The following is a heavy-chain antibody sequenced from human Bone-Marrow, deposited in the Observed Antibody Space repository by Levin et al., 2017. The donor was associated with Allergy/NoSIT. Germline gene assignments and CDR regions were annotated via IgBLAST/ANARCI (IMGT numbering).Heavy chain of an antibody. J-gene: IGHJ4*02. CDR2: IRNNGGTT. V-gene: IGHV3-23*01. CDR3: ARMDDEYCSATNCYVDY. Sequence: GESLKISCAASGFTFSSYAMSWVRQAPGKGLEWVSTIRNNGGTTYYADSVKGRFTISRDNSKNTLYLQLNSLSAEDTAIYFCARMDDEYCSATNCYVDYWGQGTLVTVSS. D-gene: IGHD2-15*01. CDR1: GFTFSSYA.